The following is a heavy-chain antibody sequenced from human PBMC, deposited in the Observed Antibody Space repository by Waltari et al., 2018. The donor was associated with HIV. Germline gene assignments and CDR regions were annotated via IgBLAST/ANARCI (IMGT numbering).Heavy chain of an antibody. CDR2: ISYDGSNK. J-gene: IGHJ4*02. CDR3: ARDPQYCSSTSCSYYFDY. Sequence: LSCAASGFTFSNYAMHWVRQAPGKGLEWVAVISYDGSNKYYADSVKGRFTISRDNSKNTLYLQMNSLRAEDTAVYYCARDPQYCSSTSCSYYFDYWGQGTLVTVSS. CDR1: GFTFSNYA. V-gene: IGHV3-30-3*01. D-gene: IGHD2-2*01.